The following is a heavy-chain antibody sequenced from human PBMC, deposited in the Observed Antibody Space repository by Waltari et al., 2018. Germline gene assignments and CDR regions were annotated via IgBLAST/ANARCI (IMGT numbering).Heavy chain of an antibody. J-gene: IGHJ4*02. V-gene: IGHV1-69*13. Sequence: QVQLVQSGAEVKKPGSSVKVSCKASGGTFSSYAISWVRQAPGQGLEWMGWIIPIVGTANYAQKFQGRITITADESTSTAYMELSSLRSEDTAVYYCATTWGATTAFDYWGQGTLVTVSS. D-gene: IGHD5-12*01. CDR2: IIPIVGTA. CDR1: GGTFSSYA. CDR3: ATTWGATTAFDY.